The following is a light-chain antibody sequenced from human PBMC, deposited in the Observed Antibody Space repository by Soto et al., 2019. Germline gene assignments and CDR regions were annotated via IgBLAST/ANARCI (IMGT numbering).Light chain of an antibody. V-gene: IGKV1-39*01. J-gene: IGKJ1*01. CDR3: QQSYSTPRT. CDR2: AAS. Sequence: DIPMTQSPSSLSASVGDRVTITCRASQSISTYLNWYQQKPGKAPNLLIYAASSLGSGVPSRFSGSGSGTDFTLTISSLQPEDFATYYCQQSYSTPRTFGQGTRVDIK. CDR1: QSISTY.